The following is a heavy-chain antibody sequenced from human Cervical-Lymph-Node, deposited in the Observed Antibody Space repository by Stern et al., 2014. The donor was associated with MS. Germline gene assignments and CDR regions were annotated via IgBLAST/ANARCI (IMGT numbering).Heavy chain of an antibody. CDR2: TFPVFGTP. CDR1: GGTFSKFP. CDR3: ALSSETSDRWYSLGYDL. Sequence: HVQLMQSGAEVATPGSSVEVSCKASGGTFSKFPSSLVRQAPGQRLEWMGGTFPVFGTPTYAQEFRGRVTITADVSTSTVYMELSSLRSDDTAVYYCALSSETSDRWYSLGYDLWGQRTLVTVSS. J-gene: IGHJ5*02. D-gene: IGHD6-13*01. V-gene: IGHV1-69*01.